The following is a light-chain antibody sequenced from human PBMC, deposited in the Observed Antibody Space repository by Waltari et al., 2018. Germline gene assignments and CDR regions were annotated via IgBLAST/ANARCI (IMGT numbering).Light chain of an antibody. CDR3: SSYISSDTLEL. V-gene: IGLV2-14*03. CDR2: DVS. Sequence: QSALTQPASVSGSPGQSLTISCTGTSSDVGGYNYVSWYQQHPGKAPKLIIFDVSNRPSGVSSRFSGSKSGNTASLTISGLQAKDEADYYCSSYISSDTLELFGGGTSLTVL. J-gene: IGLJ2*01. CDR1: SSDVGGYNY.